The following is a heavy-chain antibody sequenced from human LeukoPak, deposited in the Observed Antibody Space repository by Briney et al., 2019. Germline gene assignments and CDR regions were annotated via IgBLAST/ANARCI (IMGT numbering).Heavy chain of an antibody. V-gene: IGHV4-39*01. D-gene: IGHD6-19*01. Sequence: SETLSLTCTVSPGSISSSSDSWGWIRQPPGKGLEWVGTVYYTGSTYYNPSLKSRVTISVDTSKNQFSLKLSSVTAADTAVYYCAGHILYARGWSTGFFQRWGQGTLVTVSS. CDR1: PGSISSSSDS. J-gene: IGHJ1*01. CDR2: VYYTGST. CDR3: AGHILYARGWSTGFFQR.